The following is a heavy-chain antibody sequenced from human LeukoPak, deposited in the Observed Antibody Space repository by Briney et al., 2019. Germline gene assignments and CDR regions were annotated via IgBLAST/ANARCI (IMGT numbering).Heavy chain of an antibody. D-gene: IGHD1-1*01. CDR3: TTTGTTTWGYYMDV. Sequence: QPGGFLRLSCAASGFTFSGSAMQWVRQASGKGLEWVGRIRSKANSYATAYAASVKGRFTISRDDSKNTAYLQMNSLKTEDTAVYYCTTTGTTTWGYYMDVWGKGTTVTVSS. CDR2: IRSKANSYAT. J-gene: IGHJ6*03. V-gene: IGHV3-73*01. CDR1: GFTFSGSA.